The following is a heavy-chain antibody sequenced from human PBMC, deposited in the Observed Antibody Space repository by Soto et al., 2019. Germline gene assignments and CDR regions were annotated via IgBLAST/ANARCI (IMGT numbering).Heavy chain of an antibody. D-gene: IGHD2-2*01. V-gene: IGHV1-18*01. CDR3: ARERGIVVVPPDAFDI. J-gene: IGHJ3*02. CDR1: GYTFTSYG. CDR2: ISAYNGNT. Sequence: ASVKVSCKASGYTFTSYGISWVRQAPGQWLEWMGWISAYNGNTNYAQKLQGRVTMTTDTSTSTAYMELRSLRSDDTAVYYCARERGIVVVPPDAFDIWGQGTMVTVSS.